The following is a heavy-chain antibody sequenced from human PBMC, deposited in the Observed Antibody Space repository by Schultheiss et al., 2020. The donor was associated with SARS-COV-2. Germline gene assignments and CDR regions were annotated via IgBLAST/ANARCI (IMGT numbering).Heavy chain of an antibody. CDR3: AREGWELRYYYYMDV. D-gene: IGHD2-15*01. J-gene: IGHJ6*03. V-gene: IGHV3-11*04. CDR2: ISGSGSTI. CDR1: GGSISSYY. Sequence: LSLTCTVSGGSISSYYWSWIRQPPGKGLEWVSAISGSGSTIYYADSVKGRFTISRDNAKNSLYLQMNSLRAEDTAVYYCAREGWELRYYYYMDVWGKGTTVTVSS.